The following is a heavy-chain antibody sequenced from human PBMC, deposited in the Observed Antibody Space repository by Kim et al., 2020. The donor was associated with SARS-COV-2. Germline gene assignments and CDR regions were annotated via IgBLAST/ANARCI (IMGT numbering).Heavy chain of an antibody. CDR2: ST. D-gene: IGHD5-18*01. V-gene: IGHV4-39*01. J-gene: IGHJ4*02. Sequence: STYYNPSLKSRVTISVDTSKNQFSLKLSSVTAADTAVYYCARRSYGYFDYWGQGTLVTVSS. CDR3: ARRSYGYFDY.